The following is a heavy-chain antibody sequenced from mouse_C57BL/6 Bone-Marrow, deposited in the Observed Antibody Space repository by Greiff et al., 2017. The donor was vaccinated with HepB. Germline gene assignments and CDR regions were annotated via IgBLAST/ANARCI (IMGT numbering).Heavy chain of an antibody. J-gene: IGHJ3*01. CDR2: IYPRSGNT. CDR1: GYTFTSYG. CDR3: ARLTTVVAPFAY. V-gene: IGHV1-81*01. Sequence: QVQLKQSGAELARPGASVKLSCKASGYTFTSYGISWVKQRTGQGLEWIGEIYPRSGNTYYNEKFKGKATLTADKSSSTAYMELRSLTSEDSAVYFCARLTTVVAPFAYWGQGTLVTVSA. D-gene: IGHD1-1*01.